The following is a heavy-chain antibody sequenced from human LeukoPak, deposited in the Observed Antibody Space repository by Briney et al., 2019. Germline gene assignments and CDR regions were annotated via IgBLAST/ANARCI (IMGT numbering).Heavy chain of an antibody. CDR1: GVSISSCGYY. CDR3: ARGDTMVRGAARPDAFDI. V-gene: IGHV4-31*11. D-gene: IGHD3-10*01. CDR2: ICYSGST. J-gene: IGHJ3*02. Sequence: SQTLTLTCAVSGVSISSCGYYWSWIRQHPGKGLEWIGYICYSGSTYYNPSLKSRVTISVDTSKNQFSLKLSSVTAADTAVYYCARGDTMVRGAARPDAFDIWGQGTMVTVS.